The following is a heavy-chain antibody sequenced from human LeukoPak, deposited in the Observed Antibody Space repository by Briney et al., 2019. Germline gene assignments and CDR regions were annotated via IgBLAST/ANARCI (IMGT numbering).Heavy chain of an antibody. CDR1: GGSVNSYY. Sequence: SETLSLTCTVSGGSVNSYYWIWIRQPAGKGLEWIGRIYTRGSTNYNPSLKSRVTMSVDTSKNQFSLKLSSVTAADTAVYYCARGRYCSADICSGGDAFDIWGQGTMVSVSS. V-gene: IGHV4-4*07. J-gene: IGHJ3*02. D-gene: IGHD2-15*01. CDR2: IYTRGST. CDR3: ARGRYCSADICSGGDAFDI.